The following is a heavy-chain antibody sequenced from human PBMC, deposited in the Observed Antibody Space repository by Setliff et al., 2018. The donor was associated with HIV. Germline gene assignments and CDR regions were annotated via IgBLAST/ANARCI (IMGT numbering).Heavy chain of an antibody. D-gene: IGHD4-17*01. CDR3: ARDDYANTDLDF. J-gene: IGHJ4*02. Sequence: GASVKVSCKASGYSFTKYEINWVRQAPGQGLEWLGWVSPSIGNSDFAQKFKGRISLTTDTSIRTAYMELRGLKAEDTAVYFCARDDYANTDLDFWGPGTLVTVSS. CDR2: VSPSIGNS. CDR1: GYSFTKYE. V-gene: IGHV1-8*01.